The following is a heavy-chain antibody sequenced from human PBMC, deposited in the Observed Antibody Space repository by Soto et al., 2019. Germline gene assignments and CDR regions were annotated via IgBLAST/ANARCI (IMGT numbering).Heavy chain of an antibody. V-gene: IGHV3-33*01. CDR3: GGGRYYSLYYFAS. D-gene: IGHD3-10*01. J-gene: IGHJ4*02. Sequence: QVLLVESGGGVVQPGTSLRLSCAASGFTIGSYGMHWVRQAPGKGLEWVAGLWYDGDDKYYGDSVKGRLTISRDNSRNTLYVQVKSPRADDTVGDYSGGGRYYSLYYFASWGQGPLLTVSS. CDR2: LWYDGDDK. CDR1: GFTIGSYG.